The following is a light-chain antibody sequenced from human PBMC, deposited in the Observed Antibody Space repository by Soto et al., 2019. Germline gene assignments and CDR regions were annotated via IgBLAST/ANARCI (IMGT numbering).Light chain of an antibody. CDR2: DNN. CDR3: GTWDGGLSSML. J-gene: IGLJ2*01. CDR1: NSNIGYYY. V-gene: IGLV1-51*01. Sequence: QSVLTQPPSVSAAPGQKVTISCSGNNSNIGYYYVSWYQQVPGTAPKLLIFDNNRRPSGIPDRFSGSTSGTSATLGITGLQTGDEADYYCGTWDGGLSSMLFGGGTKLTVL.